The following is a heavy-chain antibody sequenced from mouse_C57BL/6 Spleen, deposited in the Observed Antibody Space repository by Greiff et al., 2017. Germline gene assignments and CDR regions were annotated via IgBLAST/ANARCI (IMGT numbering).Heavy chain of an antibody. CDR1: GYSITSGYY. Sequence: EVQLVESGPGLVKPSQSLSLTCSVTGYSITSGYYWNWIRQFPGNKLEWMGYISYDGSNNYNPSLKNRISITRATSKNQFFLKLTSVTTEDTATYDWARERLTGTEGWYFDVWGTGTTVTVSS. CDR2: ISYDGSN. V-gene: IGHV3-6*01. CDR3: ARERLTGTEGWYFDV. D-gene: IGHD4-1*01. J-gene: IGHJ1*03.